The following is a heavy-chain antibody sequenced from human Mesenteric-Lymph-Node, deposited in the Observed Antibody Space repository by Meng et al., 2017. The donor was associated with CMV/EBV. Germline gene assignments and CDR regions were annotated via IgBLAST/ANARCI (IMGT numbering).Heavy chain of an antibody. D-gene: IGHD3-10*01. CDR2: INPNSGGT. J-gene: IGHJ4*02. CDR1: GYPFTGYS. Sequence: GYPFTGYSMHWVRQAPGQGLEWMGRINPNSGGTNYVQKFQGRVTMTRDTSISTAYMELSKLRSDDTAVYYCARDRYYGSGSNNWFDYWGQGTLVTVSS. V-gene: IGHV1-2*06. CDR3: ARDRYYGSGSNNWFDY.